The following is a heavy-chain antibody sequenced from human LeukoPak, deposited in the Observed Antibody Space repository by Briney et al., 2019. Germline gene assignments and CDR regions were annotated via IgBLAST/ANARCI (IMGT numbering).Heavy chain of an antibody. D-gene: IGHD6-13*01. V-gene: IGHV1-46*01. CDR2: INPSGGST. CDR1: GYTFTSYY. CDR3: ARRGIAAALDY. Sequence: ASVKVSCKASGYTFTSYYMHWVRQAPGQGLEWMGIINPSGGSTSYAQKFQGRVTMTRDTSTSTVYMELSSLRSKDTAVYYCARRGIAAALDYWGQGTLVTVSS. J-gene: IGHJ4*02.